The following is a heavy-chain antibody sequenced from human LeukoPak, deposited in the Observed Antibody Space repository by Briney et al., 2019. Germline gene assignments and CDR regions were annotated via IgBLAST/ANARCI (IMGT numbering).Heavy chain of an antibody. CDR3: AKDWGYYGSGSYYFFDY. CDR2: ISGSGGST. D-gene: IGHD3-10*01. J-gene: IGHJ4*02. Sequence: GGSLRLSCAASGFTFSGYAMSWVRQAPGKGLEWVSAISGSGGSTYYADSVKGRFTISRDNSKNTLYLQMNSLRAEDTAVYYCAKDWGYYGSGSYYFFDYWGQGTLVTVSS. CDR1: GFTFSGYA. V-gene: IGHV3-23*01.